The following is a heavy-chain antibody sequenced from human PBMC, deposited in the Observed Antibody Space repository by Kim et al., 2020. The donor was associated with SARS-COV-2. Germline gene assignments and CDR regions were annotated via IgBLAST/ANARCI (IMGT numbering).Heavy chain of an antibody. V-gene: IGHV1-69*13. Sequence: SVKVSCKASGGTFSSYAISWVRQAPGQGLEWMGGIIPIFGTANYAQKFQGRVTITADESTSTAYMELSSLRSEDTAVYYCARDHLPVDYDSSDYWFDPWGQGTLVTVSS. J-gene: IGHJ5*02. CDR3: ARDHLPVDYDSSDYWFDP. CDR1: GGTFSSYA. D-gene: IGHD3-22*01. CDR2: IIPIFGTA.